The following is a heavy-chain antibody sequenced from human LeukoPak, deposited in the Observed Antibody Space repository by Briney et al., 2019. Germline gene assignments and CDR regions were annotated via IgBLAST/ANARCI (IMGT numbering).Heavy chain of an antibody. J-gene: IGHJ5*02. D-gene: IGHD6-19*01. CDR1: GGSISSYY. V-gene: IGHV4-4*07. Sequence: PSETLSLTCTVSGGSISSYYWSWIRQPAGKGLEWIGRIYTSGSTGYIPSLKSRVTMSVDTSKNQFSLRLTSVTAADTATYYCARQSEVAGTHWFDPWGQGTLVTVSS. CDR2: IYTSGST. CDR3: ARQSEVAGTHWFDP.